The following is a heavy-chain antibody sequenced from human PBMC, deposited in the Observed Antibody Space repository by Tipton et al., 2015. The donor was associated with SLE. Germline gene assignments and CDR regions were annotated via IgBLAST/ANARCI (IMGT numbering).Heavy chain of an antibody. Sequence: TLSLTCIVSGDSISSSNYYWSWIRQHPGKGLEWIGYIFDIGSTNYNPSLRSRVTISLDTSKNHFSLKLSSVTAADTAVYHCARGGVGGYDYFDHWGQGTLVTVSS. CDR2: IFDIGST. V-gene: IGHV4-31*03. D-gene: IGHD5-12*01. J-gene: IGHJ4*02. CDR1: GDSISSSNYY. CDR3: ARGGVGGYDYFDH.